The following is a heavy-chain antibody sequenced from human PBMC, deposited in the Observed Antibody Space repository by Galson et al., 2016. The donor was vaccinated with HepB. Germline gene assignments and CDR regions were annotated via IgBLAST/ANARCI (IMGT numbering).Heavy chain of an antibody. CDR1: GFNFNTFW. V-gene: IGHV3-74*01. CDR2: IDTDGRIT. CDR3: VRVGWGWSYGGGMDV. Sequence: SLRLSCAASGFNFNTFWMHWVRQVPGNGLVWVSRIDTDGRITNYAASVKGRFTISRDNSRKTLYLQMNSLRREDAAVYHCVRVGWGWSYGGGMDVWGQGTTVTVSS. J-gene: IGHJ6*02. D-gene: IGHD5-18*01.